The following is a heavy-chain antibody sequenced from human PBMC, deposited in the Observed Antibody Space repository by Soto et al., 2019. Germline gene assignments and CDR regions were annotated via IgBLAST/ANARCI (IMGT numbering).Heavy chain of an antibody. J-gene: IGHJ4*02. CDR3: AREGCSSTSCYPLDY. D-gene: IGHD2-2*01. Sequence: GGSLRLSCAASGFTFRSYEMNWVRQAPGKGLEWVSYISSSGSTIYYADSVKGRFTISRDNAKNSLYLQMNSLRAEDTAVYYCAREGCSSTSCYPLDYWGQGTLVTVSS. CDR1: GFTFRSYE. CDR2: ISSSGSTI. V-gene: IGHV3-48*03.